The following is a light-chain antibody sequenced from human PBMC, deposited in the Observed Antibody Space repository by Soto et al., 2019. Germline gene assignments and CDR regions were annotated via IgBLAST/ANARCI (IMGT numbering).Light chain of an antibody. Sequence: DVVITQSPLSLPVTLGQPASFSCSSSQSLVFSDGNTYLTWFHQRPGQSPRRLIYMVSNRDSGVPDRFSGSGSGTDFTLKISRVEAEDVGVYYCMQAAHCPWTFGQGTKVDIK. CDR1: QSLVFSDGNTY. J-gene: IGKJ1*01. CDR3: MQAAHCPWT. V-gene: IGKV2-30*01. CDR2: MVS.